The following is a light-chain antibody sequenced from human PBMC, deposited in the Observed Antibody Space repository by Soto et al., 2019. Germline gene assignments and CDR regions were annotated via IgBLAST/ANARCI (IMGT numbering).Light chain of an antibody. J-gene: IGLJ1*01. CDR1: SSDVGGYNY. Sequence: QSVLTQPASVSGSPGQSITISCTGTSSDVGGYNYVSWYQRHPGKAPKLMIFEVSSRPSGVSNRFSGSKSGNTASLTISGLQAEDEADYFCSSYSRSSVYVFGRGTKVTAL. CDR3: SSYSRSSVYV. CDR2: EVS. V-gene: IGLV2-14*01.